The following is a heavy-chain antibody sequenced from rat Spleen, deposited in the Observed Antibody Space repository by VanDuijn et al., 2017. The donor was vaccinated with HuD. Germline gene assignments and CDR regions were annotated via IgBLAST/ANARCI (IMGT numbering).Heavy chain of an antibody. CDR1: GFSLISYS. CDR3: TIHPRY. Sequence: QVQLKESGPGLVQPSQTLSLTCTVPGFSLISYSVHWVRQPPGEGLEWMGRMKYNGDTSCNSGLKSRLSISRDTSKNQVFLKMNSLQTDDTGTYYCTIHPRYWGQGVMVTVSS. J-gene: IGHJ2*01. V-gene: IGHV2-63*01. CDR2: MKYNGDT. D-gene: IGHD3-1*01.